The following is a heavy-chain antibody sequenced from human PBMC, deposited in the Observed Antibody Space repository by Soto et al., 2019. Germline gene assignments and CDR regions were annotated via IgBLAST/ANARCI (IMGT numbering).Heavy chain of an antibody. V-gene: IGHV1-18*04. CDR3: ARGDSYDSSGYYGY. J-gene: IGHJ4*02. Sequence: QVQLVQSGAEVKKPGASVKVSCKASGYTFTIYGISWVRQAPGQGLEWMGWISGYNGNTDYAQNLQDRVTLTTDASTRSVYMELRSLRSDDTAVYYCARGDSYDSSGYYGYWGQGTLITVSS. D-gene: IGHD3-22*01. CDR1: GYTFTIYG. CDR2: ISGYNGNT.